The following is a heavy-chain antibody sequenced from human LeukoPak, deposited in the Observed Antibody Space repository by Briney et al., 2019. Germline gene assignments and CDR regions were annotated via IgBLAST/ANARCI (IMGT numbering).Heavy chain of an antibody. CDR3: AKSLYDSSGYYYFDY. D-gene: IGHD3-22*01. CDR2: ICTGGNT. J-gene: IGHJ4*02. CDR1: GFSVRSYC. V-gene: IGHV3-66*02. Sequence: GGSLRLSCAASGFSVRSYCMTWVRQAPGRGLEWVSVICTGGNTHYADSVKGRFTISRDNSKYTLYLQMNSLRTEDTAVYYCAKSLYDSSGYYYFDYWGQGTLVTVSS.